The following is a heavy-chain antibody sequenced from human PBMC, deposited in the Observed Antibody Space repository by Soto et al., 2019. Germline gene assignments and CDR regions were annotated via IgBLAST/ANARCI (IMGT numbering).Heavy chain of an antibody. CDR2: ISYKGTT. Sequence: PSETLSLTCSVSSGYISSTSYYWGWIRHSPGTALEWIASISYKGTTYYNPSLKGRAAISVDTSKTQVSLKVNFVTAADTAVYYCARDLRWDRSFDCWGQGILVTVAS. D-gene: IGHD1-26*01. V-gene: IGHV4-39*01. CDR3: ARDLRWDRSFDC. CDR1: SGYISSTSYY. J-gene: IGHJ4*01.